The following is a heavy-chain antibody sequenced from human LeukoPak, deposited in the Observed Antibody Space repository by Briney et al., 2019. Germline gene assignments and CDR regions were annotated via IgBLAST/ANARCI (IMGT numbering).Heavy chain of an antibody. CDR3: ARGGSYLSAFDI. Sequence: PGGSLRLSCAASGFTFSSYEMNWVRQAPGKGLEWVSIIYSGGSPFYADSVKGRFTISRDNSKNTLYLQMNSLRAEDTAVYYCARGGSYLSAFDIWGQGTMVTVSS. D-gene: IGHD1-26*01. CDR2: IYSGGSP. J-gene: IGHJ3*02. V-gene: IGHV3-53*01. CDR1: GFTFSSYE.